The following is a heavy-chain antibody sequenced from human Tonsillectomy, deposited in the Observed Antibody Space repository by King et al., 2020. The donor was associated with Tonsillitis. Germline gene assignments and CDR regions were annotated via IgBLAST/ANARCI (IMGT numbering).Heavy chain of an antibody. CDR1: GFTFSSYA. CDR2: ISGSGGST. D-gene: IGHD3-22*01. V-gene: IGHV3-23*04. CDR3: AKDLLLTYDTAGYTDN. Sequence: VQLVESGGGLVQPGGSLRLSCAASGFTFSSYAMSWVRQAPGKGLEWVSGISGSGGSTYHADSVKGRLTISRDNSKNTLYLGMNSLGAGDAAIYYCAKDLLLTYDTAGYTDNWGQGTRVTVSS. J-gene: IGHJ4*02.